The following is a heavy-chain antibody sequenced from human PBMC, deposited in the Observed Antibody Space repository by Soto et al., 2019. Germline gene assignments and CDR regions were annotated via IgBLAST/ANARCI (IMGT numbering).Heavy chain of an antibody. CDR3: ARRKPYYYGSGSPFSYYYYGMDV. D-gene: IGHD3-10*01. CDR2: IKQDGSEK. J-gene: IGHJ6*02. V-gene: IGHV3-7*03. Sequence: GGSLSLSCAASGFTFSSSWMSWVRQAPGKGLEWVANIKQDGSEKYYVDSVKGRFTISRDNAKNSLYLQMNSLRAEDTAVYYCARRKPYYYGSGSPFSYYYYGMDVWGQVTTVTVSS. CDR1: GFTFSSSW.